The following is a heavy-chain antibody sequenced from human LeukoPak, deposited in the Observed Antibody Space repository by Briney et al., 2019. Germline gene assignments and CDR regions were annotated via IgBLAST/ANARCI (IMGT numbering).Heavy chain of an antibody. J-gene: IGHJ1*01. D-gene: IGHD4-17*01. CDR2: IYHSGST. CDR1: GGSISSGGYY. CDR3: ARDSLPHYDYGDYVEPEYFQH. V-gene: IGHV4-30-2*01. Sequence: TLSLTCTVSGGSISSGGYYWSWIRQPPGKGLEWIGYIYHSGSTYYNPSLKSRVTMSVDTSKNQFSLKLSSVTAADTAVYYCARDSLPHYDYGDYVEPEYFQHWGQGTLVTVSS.